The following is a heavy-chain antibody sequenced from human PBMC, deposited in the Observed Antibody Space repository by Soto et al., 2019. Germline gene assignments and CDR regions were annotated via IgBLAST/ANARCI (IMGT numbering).Heavy chain of an antibody. Sequence: ASVKVSCKASGYTFTSYGISLVRQAPGQGLEWMGWISAYNGNTNYAQKLQGRVTMTTDTSTSTAYMELSSLRSEDTAVYYCASGPAYYGSGSYQFDYWGQGTLVTVSS. D-gene: IGHD3-10*01. J-gene: IGHJ4*02. V-gene: IGHV1-18*01. CDR3: ASGPAYYGSGSYQFDY. CDR1: GYTFTSYG. CDR2: ISAYNGNT.